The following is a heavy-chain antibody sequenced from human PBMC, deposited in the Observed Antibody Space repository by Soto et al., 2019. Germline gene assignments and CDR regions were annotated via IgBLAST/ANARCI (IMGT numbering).Heavy chain of an antibody. V-gene: IGHV4-28*03. CDR2: IYYSGTT. D-gene: IGHD3-9*01. J-gene: IGHJ4*02. CDR3: AKVSYDILTGSPYYFDY. Sequence: SETLSLTCAVSGYSISSSNWWGWIRQPPGKGLEWIGYIYYSGTTYYNPSLKSRVTISVDTSKNQFSLKLSSVTAADTAVYYCAKVSYDILTGSPYYFDYWGQGTLVTVSS. CDR1: GYSISSSNW.